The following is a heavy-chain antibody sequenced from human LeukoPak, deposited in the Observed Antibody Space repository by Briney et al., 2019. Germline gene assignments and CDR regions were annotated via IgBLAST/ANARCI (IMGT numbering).Heavy chain of an antibody. CDR3: AKSDCGTIGCKLLNY. CDR2: ISGSGGST. Sequence: GGSLRPSCAASGFTFSSYAMSWVRQAPGKGLEWVSAISGSGGSTYYAGSVKGRFTISRDNSKNTLSLQMNSLRAEDTALYYCAKSDCGTIGCKLLNYWGQGTLVTVSS. J-gene: IGHJ4*02. V-gene: IGHV3-23*01. CDR1: GFTFSSYA. D-gene: IGHD2-21*01.